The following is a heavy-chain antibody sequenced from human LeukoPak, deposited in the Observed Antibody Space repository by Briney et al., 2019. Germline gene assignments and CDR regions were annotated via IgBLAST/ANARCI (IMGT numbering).Heavy chain of an antibody. Sequence: PGASVKISCKASGSTLSSYAISWVRQAPGQGLEWMGRIIPIFGTANYAQKFQGRVTITTDESTSTAYMELSSLRSEDTAVYYCARDGWHRAGDGYNIRLAFDIWGQGTMVTVSS. CDR3: ARDGWHRAGDGYNIRLAFDI. J-gene: IGHJ3*02. D-gene: IGHD5-24*01. V-gene: IGHV1-69*05. CDR1: GSTLSSYA. CDR2: IIPIFGTA.